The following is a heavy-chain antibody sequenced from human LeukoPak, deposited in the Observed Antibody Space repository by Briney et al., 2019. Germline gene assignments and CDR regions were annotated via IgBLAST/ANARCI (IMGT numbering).Heavy chain of an antibody. V-gene: IGHV4-39*01. CDR3: ATPTMVSHPLDY. CDR1: GGSISSSSYY. Sequence: PSETLSLTCTVSGGSISSSSYYWGWIRQPPGKGLEWIGSIYYSGSTYYNPSLKSRVTISVDTSKNQFSLKLSSVTAADTAVYYCATPTMVSHPLDYWGQGTLVTVSS. D-gene: IGHD3-10*01. J-gene: IGHJ4*02. CDR2: IYYSGST.